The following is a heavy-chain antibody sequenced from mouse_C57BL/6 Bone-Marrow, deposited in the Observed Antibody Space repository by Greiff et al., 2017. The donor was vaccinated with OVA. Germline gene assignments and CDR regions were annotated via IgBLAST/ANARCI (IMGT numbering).Heavy chain of an antibody. CDR3: AKYYSNYYYFDY. CDR2: INPSTGGT. Sequence: VQLQQSGPELVKPGASVKISCKASGYSFTGYYMNWVKQTPEKSLEWIGEINPSTGGTTYNQKFKAKATLTVDKSSSTAYMQLKSLTSEDSAVYYGAKYYSNYYYFDYWGQGTTLTVSS. CDR1: GYSFTGYY. J-gene: IGHJ2*01. V-gene: IGHV1-42*01. D-gene: IGHD2-5*01.